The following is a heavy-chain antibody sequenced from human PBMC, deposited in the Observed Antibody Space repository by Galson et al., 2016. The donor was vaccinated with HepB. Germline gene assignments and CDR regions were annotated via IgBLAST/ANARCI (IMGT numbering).Heavy chain of an antibody. D-gene: IGHD3-10*01. Sequence: SLRLSCAASGFTLSSYRMRWVRQAPGKGLEWVANIKQDGSDEYYVDSVKGRFTISRDNAKNSLYLQMNSLRAEDTAVDYCARRRGSGSHDYWGQGTLVTVSS. CDR1: GFTLSSYR. CDR2: IKQDGSDE. V-gene: IGHV3-7*05. CDR3: ARRRGSGSHDY. J-gene: IGHJ4*02.